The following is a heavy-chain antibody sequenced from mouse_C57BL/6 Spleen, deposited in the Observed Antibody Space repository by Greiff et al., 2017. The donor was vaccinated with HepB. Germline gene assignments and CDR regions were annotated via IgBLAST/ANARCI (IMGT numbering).Heavy chain of an antibody. Sequence: EVQLQQSVAELVRPGASVKLSCTASGFNIKNTYMHWVKQRPEQGLEWVGSIDPANGNTKYAPKFQGKATITADTSSNQAYLQLSSLTSEDTAIYYCARGDGSSPLFDYWGQRTKLTVSS. D-gene: IGHD1-1*01. CDR1: GFNIKNTY. V-gene: IGHV14-3*01. J-gene: IGHJ2*01. CDR2: IDPANGNT. CDR3: ARGDGSSPLFDY.